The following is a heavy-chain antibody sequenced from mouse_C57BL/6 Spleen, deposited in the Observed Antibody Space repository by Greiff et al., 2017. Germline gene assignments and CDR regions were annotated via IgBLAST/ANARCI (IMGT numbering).Heavy chain of an antibody. J-gene: IGHJ3*01. Sequence: VQLQQSGAELVRPGASVTLSCKASGYTFTDYEMHWVKQTPVHGLEWIGAIDPETGGTAYNQKFKGKAILTADKSSSTAYMELRSLTSEDSAVXYCTRYDYDGDGFAYWGQGTLVTVSA. V-gene: IGHV1-15*01. CDR3: TRYDYDGDGFAY. CDR1: GYTFTDYE. CDR2: IDPETGGT. D-gene: IGHD2-4*01.